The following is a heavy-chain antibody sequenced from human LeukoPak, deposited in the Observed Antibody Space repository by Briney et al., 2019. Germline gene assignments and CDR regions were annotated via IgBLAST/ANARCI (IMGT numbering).Heavy chain of an antibody. CDR1: GFTLNNSW. J-gene: IGHJ4*02. V-gene: IGHV3-74*01. CDR3: ARDVRGPHDF. CDR2: IDPDGNT. Sequence: GGSLRLSCAASGFTLNNSWMHWVRQAPGKGLVWVSRIDPDGNTDYADSVKGRFTISRDNAKNTLYLQMNSLRAEDTAVYRCARDVRGPHDFWGQGTLVTVSS. D-gene: IGHD2/OR15-2a*01.